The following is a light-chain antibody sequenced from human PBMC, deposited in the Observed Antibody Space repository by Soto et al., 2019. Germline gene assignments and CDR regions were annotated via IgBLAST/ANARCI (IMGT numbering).Light chain of an antibody. CDR3: QVWDSSSDHVV. CDR1: NIGSKS. J-gene: IGLJ2*01. V-gene: IGLV3-21*02. Sequence: SYEXTQPPSVSVXXXXTXXXXXXGXNIGSKSVHWYQQKPGQAPVLVVYDDSDRPSGIPERFSGSNSGNTATLTISRVEAGDEADYYCQVWDSSSDHVVFGGGTKLTVL. CDR2: DDS.